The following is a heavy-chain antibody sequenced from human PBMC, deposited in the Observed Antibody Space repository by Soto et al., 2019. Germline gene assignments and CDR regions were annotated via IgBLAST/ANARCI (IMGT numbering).Heavy chain of an antibody. J-gene: IGHJ4*02. D-gene: IGHD4-17*01. CDR3: ASEIDATTATSLDY. V-gene: IGHV1-3*01. CDR2: INADNGNT. CDR1: GYTFSGSV. Sequence: QVQLVQSGAEVKKPGVSVKVSCKASGYTFSGSVMHWVRQAPGQGLEWMGWINADNGNTKYSQKVQGRVTMTWDTSASTAYMELSSLRSEETAIYYCASEIDATTATSLDYWGQGTLVTVSS.